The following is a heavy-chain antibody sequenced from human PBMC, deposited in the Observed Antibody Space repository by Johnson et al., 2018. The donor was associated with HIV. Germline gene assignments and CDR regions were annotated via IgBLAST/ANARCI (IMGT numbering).Heavy chain of an antibody. D-gene: IGHD2-21*01. CDR3: TTDYIVVGAFDI. V-gene: IGHV3-49*04. J-gene: IGHJ3*02. CDR1: GFTFGDYA. Sequence: VQLVESGGGLVQPGRSLRLSCTASGFTFGDYAMSWVRQAPGKGLEWVGFIRSKAYGGTTEYAASVKGRFTISRDDSKNTLYLQMNSLKTEDTAMYYCTTDYIVVGAFDIWGQGTMVTVSS. CDR2: IRSKAYGGTT.